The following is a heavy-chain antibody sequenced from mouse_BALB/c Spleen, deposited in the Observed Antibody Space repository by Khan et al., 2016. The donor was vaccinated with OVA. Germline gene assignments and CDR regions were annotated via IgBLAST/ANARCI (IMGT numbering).Heavy chain of an antibody. V-gene: IGHV2-6*02. CDR3: ARWFDGYSSLYAMDY. Sequence: QVQLKESGPGLVAPSQSLSITCTVSGFSLTNYGVHWVRQPPGKGLEWLLVIWSDGSTNYNSVLKSRLSISKDNSKSQVFLKMNSLQTDDTAIYYCARWFDGYSSLYAMDYWGQGTSVTVSS. D-gene: IGHD2-3*01. CDR1: GFSLTNYG. J-gene: IGHJ4*01. CDR2: IWSDGST.